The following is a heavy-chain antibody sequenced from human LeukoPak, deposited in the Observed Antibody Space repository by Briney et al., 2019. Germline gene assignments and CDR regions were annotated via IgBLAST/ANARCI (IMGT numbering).Heavy chain of an antibody. CDR2: ITSSSTSM. D-gene: IGHD3-9*01. Sequence: PGGSLRLSCAASGFTFTTYSMNWVRQAPGKGLEWVSSITSSSTSMYYADSVKGRFTISRVNAKNSLYLQMISLRAEDTAVYYCARTYYDILTGYNPYFDYWGQGTLVTVSS. V-gene: IGHV3-21*01. CDR1: GFTFTTYS. J-gene: IGHJ4*02. CDR3: ARTYYDILTGYNPYFDY.